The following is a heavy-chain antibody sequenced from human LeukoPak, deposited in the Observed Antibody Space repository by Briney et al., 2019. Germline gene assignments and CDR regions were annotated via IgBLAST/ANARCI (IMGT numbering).Heavy chain of an antibody. CDR2: TDGRTT. V-gene: IGHV3-15*01. D-gene: IGHD5-18*01. J-gene: IGHJ4*02. CDR3: TSLVPEYSYGYGETDY. Sequence: TDGRTTDYAAPVKGRFTISRDDSKHTLYLQMNSLKTEDTAVYYCTSLVPEYSYGYGETDYWGQGTLVTVSS.